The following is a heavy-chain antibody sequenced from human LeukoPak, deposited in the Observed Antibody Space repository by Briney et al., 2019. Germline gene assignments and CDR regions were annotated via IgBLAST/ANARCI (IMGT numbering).Heavy chain of an antibody. CDR1: GFTFSSYA. CDR2: ISYDGSNK. CDR3: ASVRSYYDSSGYPTLFDY. V-gene: IGHV3-30*04. J-gene: IGHJ4*02. Sequence: GGSLRLSCAASGFTFSSYAMHWVSQAPGKGLEWVAVISYDGSNKYYADSVKGRSTISRDNSKNTLYLQMNSLRAEDTAVYYCASVRSYYDSSGYPTLFDYWGQGTLVTVSS. D-gene: IGHD3-22*01.